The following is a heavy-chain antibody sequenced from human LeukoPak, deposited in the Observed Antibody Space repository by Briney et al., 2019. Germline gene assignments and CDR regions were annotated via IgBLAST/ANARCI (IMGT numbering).Heavy chain of an antibody. CDR3: ASGAVSYAFDI. V-gene: IGHV3-48*02. CDR2: ISRSSTTI. Sequence: PGGSLRLXCAASGFTFSSYSMNWVRQXPGKGLEWLSYISRSSTTIYNADSVKGRFTISRDNAKNSLCLQMNSLRDEDTAVYYCASGAVSYAFDIWGQGTMVTVSS. J-gene: IGHJ3*02. CDR1: GFTFSSYS. D-gene: IGHD4/OR15-4a*01.